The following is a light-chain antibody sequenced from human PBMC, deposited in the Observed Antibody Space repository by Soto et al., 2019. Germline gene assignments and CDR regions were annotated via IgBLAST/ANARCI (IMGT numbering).Light chain of an antibody. J-gene: IGKJ5*01. V-gene: IGKV3D-20*02. CDR2: GAS. CDR3: QQRDKWPIT. CDR1: QSVSSSY. Sequence: EIVLTQSPGTLSLSPGEIATLSCRASQSVSSSYLAWYQQRPGQAPRLLIYGASSRATGIPDRFSGSGSGTDFTLTISGLEPEDFSVYYCQQRDKWPITFGQGTRLEIK.